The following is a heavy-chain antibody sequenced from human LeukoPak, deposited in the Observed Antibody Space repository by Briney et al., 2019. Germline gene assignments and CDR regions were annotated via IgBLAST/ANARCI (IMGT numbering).Heavy chain of an antibody. Sequence: PSETLSLTCTVSGDSISSYYWSWIRQPPGQRLEWIGYIYYIGSTNYNPSLKSRVTMSVDTSKNQFSLKLTSVTAADTALYYCGRVGTTGDYYYYYMDVWGKGTTVTVSS. CDR2: IYYIGST. D-gene: IGHD1-26*01. V-gene: IGHV4-59*01. CDR3: GRVGTTGDYYYYYMDV. J-gene: IGHJ6*03. CDR1: GDSISSYY.